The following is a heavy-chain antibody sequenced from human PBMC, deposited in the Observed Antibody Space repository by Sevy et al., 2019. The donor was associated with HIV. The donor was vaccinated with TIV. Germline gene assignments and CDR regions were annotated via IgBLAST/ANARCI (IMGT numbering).Heavy chain of an antibody. D-gene: IGHD5-12*01. J-gene: IGHJ4*02. Sequence: SQTLSLTCAISGDSVASSSAAWNWIRQSPSRGLEWLGMTYYRSKWYTDYALSVKSRIIINPDTSQNQFYLQLNSVTPEDTAVYYCARAEVATGGYDYWGQGTLVTVSS. CDR3: ARAEVATGGYDY. V-gene: IGHV6-1*01. CDR1: GDSVASSSAA. CDR2: TYYRSKWYT.